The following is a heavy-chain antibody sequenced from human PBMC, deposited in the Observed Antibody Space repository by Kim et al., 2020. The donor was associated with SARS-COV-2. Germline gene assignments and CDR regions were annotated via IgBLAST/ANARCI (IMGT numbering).Heavy chain of an antibody. CDR2: IYYSGST. Sequence: SETLSLTCTVSGGSISSSSYYWGWIRQPPGKGLEWIGSIYYSGSTYYNPSLKSRVTISVDTSKNQFSLKLSSVTAADTAVYYCARDDRALLWFGELTQGYFDYWGQGTLVTVSS. CDR1: GGSISSSSYY. J-gene: IGHJ4*02. V-gene: IGHV4-39*07. D-gene: IGHD3-10*01. CDR3: ARDDRALLWFGELTQGYFDY.